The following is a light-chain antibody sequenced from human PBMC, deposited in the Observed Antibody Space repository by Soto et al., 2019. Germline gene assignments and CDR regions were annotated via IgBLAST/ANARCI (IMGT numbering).Light chain of an antibody. Sequence: EIVLTQSPATLSLSPGERATLSCWASQSVSSYLAWYQQKPGQAPRLLIYDASNRATGIPARFSGSGSGTDFTLPISSLEPEDFAVYYCQQRSNWPTFGQGTKLEIK. CDR3: QQRSNWPT. J-gene: IGKJ2*01. V-gene: IGKV3-11*01. CDR1: QSVSSY. CDR2: DAS.